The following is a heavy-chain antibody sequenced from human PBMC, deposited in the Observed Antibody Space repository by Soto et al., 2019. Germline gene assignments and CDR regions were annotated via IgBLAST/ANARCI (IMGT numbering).Heavy chain of an antibody. D-gene: IGHD3-3*01. V-gene: IGHV1-69*13. CDR2: IIPIFDTI. J-gene: IGHJ4*02. CDR1: GATFSSFA. CDR3: ASPLKWSGYYTAFDY. Sequence: SVKVSCKASGATFSSFAFSWVRQAPGQGLEWMGVIIPIFDTINYAQKFQGRVTITADESTRTAYMELSSLTSEDTAVYYCASPLKWSGYYTAFDYWGQGTLVTVSS.